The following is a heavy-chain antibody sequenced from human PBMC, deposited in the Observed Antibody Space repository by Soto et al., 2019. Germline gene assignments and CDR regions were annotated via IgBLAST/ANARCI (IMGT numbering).Heavy chain of an antibody. CDR1: GFEFSAYW. Sequence: EVQLMESGGGLVQPGGSLRVSCAASGFEFSAYWMTWVRQAPGKGLEWVANIKKDGREKYYGDSVRGRFSVFRDNAQNAVFLQMNSLNGEDTAVYYCARGRYNSGDYPKYFDYGGQGTLVTVSS. CDR2: IKKDGREK. V-gene: IGHV3-7*01. D-gene: IGHD5-12*01. CDR3: ARGRYNSGDYPKYFDY. J-gene: IGHJ4*02.